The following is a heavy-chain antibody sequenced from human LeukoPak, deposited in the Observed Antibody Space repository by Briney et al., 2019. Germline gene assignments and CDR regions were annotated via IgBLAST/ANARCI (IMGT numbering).Heavy chain of an antibody. V-gene: IGHV3-23*01. CDR2: ISGVGGST. D-gene: IGHD6-19*01. Sequence: GGSLRLSCAASGFTFSSQAMSWVRQTPGKGLDWVSSISGVGGSTYYADSVKGRFTISRDNSKNTVYLQMNSLRADDTAVYYCAKARGWYDFDYWGQGILVTVSS. J-gene: IGHJ4*02. CDR1: GFTFSSQA. CDR3: AKARGWYDFDY.